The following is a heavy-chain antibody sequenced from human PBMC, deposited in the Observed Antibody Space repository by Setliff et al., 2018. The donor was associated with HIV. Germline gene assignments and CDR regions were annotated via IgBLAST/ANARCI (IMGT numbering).Heavy chain of an antibody. CDR2: INSDGSNA. D-gene: IGHD3-10*01. V-gene: IGHV3-74*01. CDR3: AREGESASYYFDE. CDR1: GFTYKRWW. J-gene: IGHJ4*02. Sequence: ASVKVSCAASGFTYKRWWMHWVRQVPGKGLAWVARINSDGSNAIYAESVRGRFTISRDNVKQTLYLQMNGLRVEDTAIYYCAREGESASYYFDEWGQGTLVTVPQ.